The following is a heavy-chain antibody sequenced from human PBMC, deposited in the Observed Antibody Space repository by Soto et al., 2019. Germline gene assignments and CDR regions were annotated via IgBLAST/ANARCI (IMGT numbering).Heavy chain of an antibody. D-gene: IGHD3-10*01. CDR3: ATLGFPGAIYYDY. CDR1: GYNFTTFW. Sequence: GESLKISCKGSGYNFTTFWIGWVRQMPGKGLEWMGIIYPGDSETKYSPDFEGQVTISADRSTNTAYLQWRSLRASDTAMYYCATLGFPGAIYYDYWGLGTMVTVSS. V-gene: IGHV5-51*01. CDR2: IYPGDSET. J-gene: IGHJ4*02.